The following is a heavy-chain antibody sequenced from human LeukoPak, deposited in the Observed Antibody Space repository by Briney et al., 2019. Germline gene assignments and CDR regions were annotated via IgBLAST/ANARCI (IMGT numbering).Heavy chain of an antibody. CDR1: GGPFNISPYS. J-gene: IGHJ5*02. CDR2: FHYNGNS. V-gene: IGHV4-39*01. D-gene: IGHD2-8*02. Sequence: SEALSLTCTVSGGPFNISPYSWAWLRQSPGRGLEWIGAFHYNGNSYYNPSLQSRVTISADTPKNQFSLKLTSLTATDTAVYFCARQPTGHPNWLDAWGQGILVTVSS. CDR3: ARQPTGHPNWLDA.